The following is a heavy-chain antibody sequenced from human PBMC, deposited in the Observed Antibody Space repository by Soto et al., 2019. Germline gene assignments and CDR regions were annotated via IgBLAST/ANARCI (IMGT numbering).Heavy chain of an antibody. CDR2: IKSYINGGTI. D-gene: IGHD3-16*01. J-gene: IGHJ4*02. CDR3: AADLPDWGAYAFDY. Sequence: PGGSLRLSCAASGFSLHMAWMNWVRQTPGKGLEWVGRIKSYINGGTIDYAAPVKGRFTISRDDSRGRLYLEMDSLKTEDTALYYCAADLPDWGAYAFDYWGQGTPVTVSS. V-gene: IGHV3-15*07. CDR1: GFSLHMAW.